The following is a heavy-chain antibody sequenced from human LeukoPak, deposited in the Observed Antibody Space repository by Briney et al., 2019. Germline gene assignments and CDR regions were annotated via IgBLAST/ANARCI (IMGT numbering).Heavy chain of an antibody. J-gene: IGHJ3*02. Sequence: PSETLSLTCTVSGGSISSYYWSWIRQPPGKGLEWIGYIYYSGSTNYNPSLKSRVTISVDTSKNQFSLKLSSVTAADTAVYYCARFGLDAFDIWGQGTMVTVSS. D-gene: IGHD3/OR15-3a*01. CDR2: IYYSGST. CDR1: GGSISSYY. CDR3: ARFGLDAFDI. V-gene: IGHV4-59*01.